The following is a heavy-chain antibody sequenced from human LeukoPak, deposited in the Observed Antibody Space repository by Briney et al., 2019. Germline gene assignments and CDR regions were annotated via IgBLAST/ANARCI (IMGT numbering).Heavy chain of an antibody. J-gene: IGHJ4*02. Sequence: GGSLRLSCAASGFTFGSYAMSWVRQAPGKGLEWVSAISGSGGSTYYADSVKGRFTISRDNSKNTLYLQMNSLRAEDTAVYYCAKGGFAQQWLRASGLDYWGQGTLVTVSS. CDR2: ISGSGGST. CDR1: GFTFGSYA. CDR3: AKGGFAQQWLRASGLDY. V-gene: IGHV3-23*01. D-gene: IGHD6-19*01.